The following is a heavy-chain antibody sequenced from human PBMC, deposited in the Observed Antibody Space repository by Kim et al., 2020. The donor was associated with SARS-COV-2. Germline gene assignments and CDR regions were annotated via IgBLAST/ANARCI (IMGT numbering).Heavy chain of an antibody. CDR2: IYYRGNT. D-gene: IGHD1-1*01. CDR3: ARESWSPGFLYYHYMDV. J-gene: IGHJ6*03. CDR1: GGSISGYY. V-gene: IGHV4-59*01. Sequence: SETLSLTCSVSGGSISGYYWSWIRQSPGKGLEWLGYIYYRGNTNYNPSLESRVTMSLDTSNNQFSLKLTSVTAADTGVYYCARESWSPGFLYYHYMDVWG.